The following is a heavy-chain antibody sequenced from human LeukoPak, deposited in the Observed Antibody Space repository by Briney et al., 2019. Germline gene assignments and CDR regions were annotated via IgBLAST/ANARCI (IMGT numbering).Heavy chain of an antibody. V-gene: IGHV3-21*01. J-gene: IGHJ4*02. CDR2: FSSSSSYI. CDR1: GFTFSSYN. Sequence: PGGSLRLSCAGSGFTFSSYNMNWGCQAPGTGLEWVSSFSSSSSYIYYADSVRGRFTISRDNAKNSLFLQMNSLRAEDTAVYYCAREDHDPRDYWGQGTLVTVSS. D-gene: IGHD3-16*01. CDR3: AREDHDPRDY.